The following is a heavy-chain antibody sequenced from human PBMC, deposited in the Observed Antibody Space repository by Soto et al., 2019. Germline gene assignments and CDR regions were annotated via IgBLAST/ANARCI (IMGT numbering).Heavy chain of an antibody. J-gene: IGHJ1*01. V-gene: IGHV3-23*01. Sequence: HPGGSLRLSCAASGFTFSSYAMSWVRQAPGKGLEWVSAISGSGGSTYYADSVKGRFTISRDNSKNTLYLQMNSLRAEDTAVYYCAKGARDADVSLEIAVAGNFHVGYFQHWGQGTLVTVSS. CDR3: AKGARDADVSLEIAVAGNFHVGYFQH. D-gene: IGHD6-19*01. CDR1: GFTFSSYA. CDR2: ISGSGGST.